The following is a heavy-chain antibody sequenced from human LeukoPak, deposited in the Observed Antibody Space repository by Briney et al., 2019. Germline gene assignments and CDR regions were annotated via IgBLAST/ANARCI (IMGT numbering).Heavy chain of an antibody. CDR2: IWYDGSNK. Sequence: QSGGSLRLSCAASGFTFSSNGMHWVRQAPGKGLEWVAVIWYDGSNKYYADSVKGRFTISRDNSKNTLYLQMNSLRAEDTAVYYCARDDTAMAVFDYWGQGTLVTVSS. D-gene: IGHD5-18*01. J-gene: IGHJ4*02. CDR1: GFTFSSNG. CDR3: ARDDTAMAVFDY. V-gene: IGHV3-33*01.